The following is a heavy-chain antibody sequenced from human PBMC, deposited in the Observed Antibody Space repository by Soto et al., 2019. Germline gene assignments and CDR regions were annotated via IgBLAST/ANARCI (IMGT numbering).Heavy chain of an antibody. D-gene: IGHD6-13*01. CDR1: GFTFSGSA. J-gene: IGHJ5*02. CDR2: IRSKANSYAT. Sequence: GGSLRLSCAASGFTFSGSAMHWVRQASGKGLEWVGRIRSKANSYATAYAASVKGRFTISRDDSKNTAYLQMNSLKTEDTAVYYCTRSSRMIYSSSWPGFDPWGQGTLVTVSS. CDR3: TRSSRMIYSSSWPGFDP. V-gene: IGHV3-73*01.